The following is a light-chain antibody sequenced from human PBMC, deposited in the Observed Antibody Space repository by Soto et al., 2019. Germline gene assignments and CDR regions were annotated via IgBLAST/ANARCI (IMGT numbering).Light chain of an antibody. Sequence: EIVLTQSPGTLSLSPGERATLSCRASQSVSSSYLAWYQQRPGQAPQLLISGASIKATGVPDRFSGSGSGTDFTLTINRREPEDFAVDYCQQYGNSPTTFGQGTKVEIK. J-gene: IGKJ1*01. V-gene: IGKV3-20*01. CDR2: GAS. CDR3: QQYGNSPTT. CDR1: QSVSSSY.